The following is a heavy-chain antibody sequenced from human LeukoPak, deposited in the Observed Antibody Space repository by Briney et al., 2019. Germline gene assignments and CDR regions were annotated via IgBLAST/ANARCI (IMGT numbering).Heavy chain of an antibody. D-gene: IGHD3-16*02. V-gene: IGHV4-39*01. Sequence: SETLSLTCTVSGGSISSSSYYWGWIRQPPGKGLEWIGSIYYSGSTYYNPSLKSRVTISVDTSKNQFSLKLSSVTAADTAVYYCARLDYDYVWGSYRHNCFDPWGQGTLVTVSS. CDR2: IYYSGST. J-gene: IGHJ5*02. CDR3: ARLDYDYVWGSYRHNCFDP. CDR1: GGSISSSSYY.